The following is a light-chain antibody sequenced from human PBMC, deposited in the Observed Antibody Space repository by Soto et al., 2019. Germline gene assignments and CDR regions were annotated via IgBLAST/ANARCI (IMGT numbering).Light chain of an antibody. J-gene: IGKJ1*01. CDR2: AAS. CDR1: QGISTY. Sequence: DIQMTQSPSSLSASVGDRVTITCRASQGISTYLAWYQQRSGKVPKLLIYAASTLQSGVPSRFSGSGSGTEVTLTISSLQPEDVASYYCQKYNSAPWTFGHGTKVEIK. CDR3: QKYNSAPWT. V-gene: IGKV1-27*01.